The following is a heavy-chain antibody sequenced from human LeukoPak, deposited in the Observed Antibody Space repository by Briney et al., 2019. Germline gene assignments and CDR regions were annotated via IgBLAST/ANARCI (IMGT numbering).Heavy chain of an antibody. CDR3: ARHVEHAAYFHH. J-gene: IGHJ4*02. V-gene: IGHV4-59*08. Sequence: ASETLSLTCTVAGVSISDFHWSWLRQSPEKGLEWIGWITNSGDANYNPSLESRLAMSAETTKRQLSLRVTSATDADTAVYYCARHVEHAAYFHHWGQGILVTVSS. D-gene: IGHD1/OR15-1a*01. CDR2: ITNSGDA. CDR1: GVSISDFH.